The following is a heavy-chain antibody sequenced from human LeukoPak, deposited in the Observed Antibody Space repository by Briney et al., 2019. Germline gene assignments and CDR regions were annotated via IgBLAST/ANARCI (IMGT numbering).Heavy chain of an antibody. J-gene: IGHJ6*04. D-gene: IGHD2-15*01. CDR2: MYSRGSR. CDR3: ARDRKGYQIDV. CDR1: GGSMTTYH. Sequence: SETLSLTCTVSGGSMTTYHWTWIRQAPGKGLEWIGYMYSRGSRSVNPSLRGRVTFSEDTSKNQFYMKMTSVTAADTAVYYCARDRKGYQIDVWGKGTTVIVSS. V-gene: IGHV4-59*01.